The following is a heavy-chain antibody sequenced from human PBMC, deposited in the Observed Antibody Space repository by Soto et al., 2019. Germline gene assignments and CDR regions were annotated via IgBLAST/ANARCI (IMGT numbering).Heavy chain of an antibody. CDR2: IDPSDSYI. D-gene: IGHD6-19*01. V-gene: IGHV5-10-1*01. Sequence: PGESLKISCKTSGYTFSGLWISWVRQVPGKGLRWMGNIDPSDSYINYNPAFRGHVTFSVDKSSSTAYLHWRSLGPSDTAIYYCARHGAAIWLGYWGQGTLVTVSS. CDR1: GYTFSGLW. CDR3: ARHGAAIWLGY. J-gene: IGHJ4*02.